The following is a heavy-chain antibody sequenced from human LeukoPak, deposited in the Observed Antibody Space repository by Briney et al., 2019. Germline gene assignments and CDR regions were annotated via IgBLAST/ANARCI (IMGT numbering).Heavy chain of an antibody. CDR1: GFTVSSNY. Sequence: GGSLRLSCAASGFTVSSNYMSWVRQAPGKGLEWVSVIYSGGSTYYADSVKGRFTISRDNAKNSLYLQMNSLRDEDTAVYYCARDLDRMTTVTTHHWGQGTLVTVSS. CDR3: ARDLDRMTTVTTHH. V-gene: IGHV3-53*01. D-gene: IGHD4-17*01. CDR2: IYSGGST. J-gene: IGHJ5*02.